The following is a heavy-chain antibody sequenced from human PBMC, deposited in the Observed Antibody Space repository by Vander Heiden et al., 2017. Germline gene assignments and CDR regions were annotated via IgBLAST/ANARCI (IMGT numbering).Heavy chain of an antibody. V-gene: IGHV1-46*01. CDR2: INPSGGST. D-gene: IGHD2-15*01. Sequence: QVQLVQSGAEVKKPGASVTVSCKASGYTFTSYYLPWVRQAPGQGLEWMGIINPSGGSTSDAQKFQGRVTMTRDTSTSTVYMELSSLRSEDTAVYYCARARVGNYFDYWGQGTLVTVSS. CDR3: ARARVGNYFDY. J-gene: IGHJ4*02. CDR1: GYTFTSYY.